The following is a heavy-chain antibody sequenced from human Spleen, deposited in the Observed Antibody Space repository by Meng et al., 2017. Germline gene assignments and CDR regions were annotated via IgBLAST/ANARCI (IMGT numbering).Heavy chain of an antibody. V-gene: IGHV3-23*01. CDR1: GFTFTSYA. J-gene: IGHJ3*01. CDR3: ARDVYCSGGSCYSSDAFDF. D-gene: IGHD2-15*01. CDR2: ISGSGGST. Sequence: GGSLRLSCTVSGFTFTSYAMTWVRQAPGKGLEWVSAISGSGGSTYYADSVKGRFTISRDNAKNSLYLQMNSLRAEDTAIYYCARDVYCSGGSCYSSDAFDFWGQGTMVTVSS.